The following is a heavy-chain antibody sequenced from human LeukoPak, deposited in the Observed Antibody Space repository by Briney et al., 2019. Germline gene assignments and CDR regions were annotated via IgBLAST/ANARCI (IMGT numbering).Heavy chain of an antibody. J-gene: IGHJ4*02. Sequence: SETLSLTCAVSSGSISGSYWSWIRQPPGKGLEWIGHIYYTGSTNYNPSFKSRVTMSLDRSKNQYSLKVRSVTAADTAVYYCARHYSSGTYPLDYWGQGTLVTVSS. CDR3: ARHYSSGTYPLDY. CDR1: SGSISGSY. V-gene: IGHV4-59*08. D-gene: IGHD3-10*01. CDR2: IYYTGST.